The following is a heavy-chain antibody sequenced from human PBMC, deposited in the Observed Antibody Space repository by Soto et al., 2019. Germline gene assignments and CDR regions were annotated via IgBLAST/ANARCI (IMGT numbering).Heavy chain of an antibody. D-gene: IGHD6-13*01. CDR1: GYTFTSYG. Sequence: ASVKVSCRASGYTFTSYGISWVRQAPGQGLEWMGWISAYNGNTNYAQKLQGRVTMTTDTSTSTAYMELRGLRSDDTAVYYCARDLGLMGQMVRQAPFYYFAYWG. CDR3: ARDLGLMGQMVRQAPFYYFAY. J-gene: IGHJ4*01. CDR2: ISAYNGNT. V-gene: IGHV1-18*01.